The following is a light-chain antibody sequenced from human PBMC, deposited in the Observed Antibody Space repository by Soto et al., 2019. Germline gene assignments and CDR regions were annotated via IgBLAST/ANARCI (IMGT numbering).Light chain of an antibody. CDR3: QQCGISTWP. CDR1: QSVSSSY. J-gene: IGKJ1*01. V-gene: IGKV3-20*01. Sequence: EIVLTQSPGTLSLSPGERATLSCRASQSVSSSYLAWYQQKPGQAPRLLIYGASTRATGIPDRFSGSGSGTDFPLTISGLEPEDFAVYYCQQCGISTWPCRQRTKVEIK. CDR2: GAS.